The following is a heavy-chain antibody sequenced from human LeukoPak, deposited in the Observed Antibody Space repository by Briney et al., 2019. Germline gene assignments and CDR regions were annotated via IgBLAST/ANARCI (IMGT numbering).Heavy chain of an antibody. CDR3: ARVHSSPFVDAFDI. D-gene: IGHD6-6*01. Sequence: PSETLSLTCTVSGGSISSYYWSWIRRPPGKGLEWIGYIYYSGSTNYNPSLKSRVTISVDTSKNQFSLKLSSVTAADTAVYYCARVHSSPFVDAFDIWGQGTMVTVSS. V-gene: IGHV4-59*01. J-gene: IGHJ3*02. CDR2: IYYSGST. CDR1: GGSISSYY.